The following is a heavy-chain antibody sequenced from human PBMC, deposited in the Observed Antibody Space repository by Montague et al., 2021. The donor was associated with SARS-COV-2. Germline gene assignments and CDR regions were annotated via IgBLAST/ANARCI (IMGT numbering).Heavy chain of an antibody. J-gene: IGHJ4*02. CDR3: ARDARGGDFGGY. Sequence: SETLSLTCTVSGDSISSYYWSWIRQSPGKGLEWIGKIDFSGTTNYNPSLKSRVTISVDTSKNQFSLQLSSVTAADTAVYYCARDARGGDFGGYWGQGILVTGSS. CDR2: IDFSGTT. V-gene: IGHV4-59*01. D-gene: IGHD2-21*02. CDR1: GDSISSYY.